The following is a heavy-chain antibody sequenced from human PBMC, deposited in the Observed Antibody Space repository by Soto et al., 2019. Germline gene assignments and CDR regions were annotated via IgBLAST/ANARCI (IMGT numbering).Heavy chain of an antibody. CDR2: TYYRSKWYN. J-gene: IGHJ5*02. Sequence: SQTLSLTCAFSGDSVSSNSAAWNWIRQSPSRGLEWLGRTYYRSKWYNDYAVSAKSRITINPDTSKNQFSLQLNSVTPEDTAVYYCARGSPRTGGFDPWGQGTLVTVSS. V-gene: IGHV6-1*01. CDR1: GDSVSSNSAA. D-gene: IGHD7-27*01. CDR3: ARGSPRTGGFDP.